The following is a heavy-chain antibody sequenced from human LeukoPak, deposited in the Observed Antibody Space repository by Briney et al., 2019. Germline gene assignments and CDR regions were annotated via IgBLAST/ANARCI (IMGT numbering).Heavy chain of an antibody. D-gene: IGHD6-25*01. Sequence: ASLKVSCKASGYTFTGYYMHWVRQAPGQGLEWMGRINPNSGGTNYAQKFQGRVTMTRDTSISTAYMELSRLRSDDTAVYYCATVVEGSGWLDFDYWGQGTLVTVSS. V-gene: IGHV1-2*06. CDR2: INPNSGGT. CDR1: GYTFTGYY. J-gene: IGHJ4*02. CDR3: ATVVEGSGWLDFDY.